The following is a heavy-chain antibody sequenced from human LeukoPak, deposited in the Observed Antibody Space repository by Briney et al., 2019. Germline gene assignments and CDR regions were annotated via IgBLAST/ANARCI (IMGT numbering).Heavy chain of an antibody. D-gene: IGHD6-19*01. CDR2: IYSGGST. V-gene: IGHV3-53*01. Sequence: GGSLRLSCAASGFTVSSNYMSWVRQAPGKGLEWVSVIYSGGSTYYADSVKGRFTISRDNSKNTLYLQMNSLRAEDTAVYYCACSKRWLAFDFWGQGTLVTVSS. CDR1: GFTVSSNY. CDR3: ACSKRWLAFDF. J-gene: IGHJ4*02.